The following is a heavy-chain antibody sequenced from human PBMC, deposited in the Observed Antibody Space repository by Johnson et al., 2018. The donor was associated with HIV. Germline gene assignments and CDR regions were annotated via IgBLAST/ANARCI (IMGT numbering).Heavy chain of an antibody. CDR1: GFTFSSYA. D-gene: IGHD5-18*01. V-gene: IGHV3-64*01. J-gene: IGHJ3*02. CDR2: ISSNGGST. Sequence: VQLVESGGGLIQPGGSLRLSCAASGFTFSSYAMHWVRPAPGKGLEYVSAISSNGGSTYYANSVKGRFTISRDNSKNTLYLQMGSLRAEDMAVYYCAKGDRRYSNAFDIWGQGTMVTVSS. CDR3: AKGDRRYSNAFDI.